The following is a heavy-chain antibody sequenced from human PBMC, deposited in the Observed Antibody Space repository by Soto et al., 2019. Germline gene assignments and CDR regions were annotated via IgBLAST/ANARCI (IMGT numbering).Heavy chain of an antibody. V-gene: IGHV4-61*01. J-gene: IGHJ6*02. D-gene: IGHD2-2*01. CDR1: GGAVNTGSYY. CDR3: ARATSTGCYSYNRGCPFYGLDV. CDR2: LLYTGGT. Sequence: QVQLQESGPRLVKSSETLSLTCSVSGGAVNTGSYYWTWIGQPPGKALEWIGFLLYTGGTKFNPSLESRATMSVDTSKNQFSLRLTSVTAADTAVYYCARATSTGCYSYNRGCPFYGLDVWGQGTTVTVSS.